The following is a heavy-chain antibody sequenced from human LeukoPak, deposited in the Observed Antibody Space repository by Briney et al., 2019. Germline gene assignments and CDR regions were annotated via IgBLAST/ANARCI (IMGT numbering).Heavy chain of an antibody. CDR1: GFTVSSYG. CDR3: VRDRAEGRAWVEFDP. V-gene: IGHV3-66*02. J-gene: IGHJ5*02. Sequence: GGSLRLSCAASGFTVSSYGMSWLRQAPGKGPEWVSLVYSDCVTRYADSVQGRFTISRDNSKNTVYLQMNNLRVEDTAVYHCVRDRAEGRAWVEFDPWGQGILVTVSS. CDR2: VYSDCVT.